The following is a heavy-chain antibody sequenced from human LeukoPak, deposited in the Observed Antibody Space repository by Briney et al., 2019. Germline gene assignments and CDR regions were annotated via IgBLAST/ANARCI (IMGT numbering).Heavy chain of an antibody. CDR3: ARKEEDDAGDPNWFDP. D-gene: IGHD4-17*01. Sequence: PSETLSLTCTVSGGSISSGDYYWSWIRQPPGKGLEWIGYIYYIGNTYYNPSLRSRVTISVDTSKNQFSLRLSSVTAADTAVYYCARKEEDDAGDPNWFDPWGLGTLVTVSS. CDR2: IYYIGNT. V-gene: IGHV4-30-4*01. J-gene: IGHJ5*02. CDR1: GGSISSGDYY.